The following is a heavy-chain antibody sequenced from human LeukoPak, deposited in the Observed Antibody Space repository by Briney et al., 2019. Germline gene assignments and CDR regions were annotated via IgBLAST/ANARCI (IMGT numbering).Heavy chain of an antibody. CDR3: TSSYGDYVAVMWF. J-gene: IGHJ4*02. CDR2: IRSNTSNYAT. V-gene: IGHV3-73*01. CDR1: GFTFSSYA. Sequence: QTGGSLRLSCAASGFTFSSYAMSWVRQAPGKGLEWVGHIRSNTSNYATAYAASVKGRFTISRDDSKNTAYLQMNSLETGDTAVYYCTSSYGDYVAVMWFWGQGTLVTVSS. D-gene: IGHD4-17*01.